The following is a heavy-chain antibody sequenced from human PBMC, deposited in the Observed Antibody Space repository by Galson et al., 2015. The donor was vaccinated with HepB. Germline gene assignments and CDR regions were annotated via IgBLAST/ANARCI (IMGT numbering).Heavy chain of an antibody. Sequence: SLRLSCAASGFTDSGYTMSWVRQAPGKGLEWVSSISPTGTYKYYADSVKGRFTAYRDNAKNSLSLQMYSLRADDTAVYYCASGTGSYWFDNGPTGLFDNWCQGTLVTVAS. D-gene: IGHD1-26*01. CDR3: ASGTGSYWFDNGPTGLFDN. CDR2: ISPTGTYK. J-gene: IGHJ4*02. V-gene: IGHV3-21*06. CDR1: GFTDSGYT.